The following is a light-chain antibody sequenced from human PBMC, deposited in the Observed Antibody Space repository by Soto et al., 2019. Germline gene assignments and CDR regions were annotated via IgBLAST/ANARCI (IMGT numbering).Light chain of an antibody. CDR1: SSDVGGYNY. CDR2: EVS. CDR3: SSFAGNNNLV. V-gene: IGLV2-8*02. J-gene: IGLJ2*01. Sequence: QSAQTQPPSESRSPGQSVTISCTGTSSDVGGYNYVSWYQQHPGKAPKLMISEVSKRPSGVPDRFSGSKSGNTASLTVSGLQAEDESDYYCSSFAGNNNLVFGGGTKLTFL.